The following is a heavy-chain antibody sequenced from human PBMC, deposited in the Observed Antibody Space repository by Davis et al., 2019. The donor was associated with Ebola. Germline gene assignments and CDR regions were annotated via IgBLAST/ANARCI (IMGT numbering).Heavy chain of an antibody. V-gene: IGHV4-59*01. J-gene: IGHJ6*02. CDR1: GGSISSYY. CDR2: IYYSGST. CDR3: ARHDGRLSASGWFSYYYGLDV. D-gene: IGHD3-16*01. Sequence: SETLSLTCTVSGGSISSYYWSWIRQPPGKALECIGYIYYSGSTNYNPSLKSRVTISVDTSKNQFSLKLSSVTAADTAVYYCARHDGRLSASGWFSYYYGLDVWGQGTTVTVSS.